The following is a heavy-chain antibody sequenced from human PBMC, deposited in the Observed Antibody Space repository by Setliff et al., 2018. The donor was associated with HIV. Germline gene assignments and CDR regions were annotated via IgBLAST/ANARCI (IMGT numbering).Heavy chain of an antibody. Sequence: ASVKVSCKASGGTFSNSAIGWVRQAPGQGLEWMGRIIPVFGTANYAQNFQGRVTINVDKSTTTVYMELSSLKSEDTAVYYCARDMYRWNFGSRQPGPFDIWGQGTMVTVS. V-gene: IGHV1-69*06. J-gene: IGHJ3*02. D-gene: IGHD1-7*01. CDR2: IIPVFGTA. CDR1: GGTFSNSA. CDR3: ARDMYRWNFGSRQPGPFDI.